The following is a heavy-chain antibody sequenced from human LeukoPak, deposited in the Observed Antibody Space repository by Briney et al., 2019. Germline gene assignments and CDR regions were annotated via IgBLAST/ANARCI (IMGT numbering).Heavy chain of an antibody. V-gene: IGHV3-23*01. CDR1: RFTFSSYA. CDR3: AKSSYYDSSGFYREYYFDY. D-gene: IGHD3-22*01. CDR2: INGSGGST. Sequence: GSLRLSCAASRFTFSSYAMSWVRQAPGKGLEWVSSINGSGGSTYYADSVKGRFTISRDNSKNTLYLQMNSLRAEDTAVYYCAKSSYYDSSGFYREYYFDYWGQGTLVTVSS. J-gene: IGHJ4*02.